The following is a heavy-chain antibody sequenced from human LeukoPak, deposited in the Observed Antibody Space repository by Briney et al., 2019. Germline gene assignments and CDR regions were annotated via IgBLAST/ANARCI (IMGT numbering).Heavy chain of an antibody. J-gene: IGHJ4*02. CDR3: AKDRNSGNYYQTGDFHY. Sequence: GGSLRLSCAASGFTFSSYWMSWVRQAPGKGLEWVANIKQDGSEKYYVDSVKGRFTISRDNAKNSLYLQMNSLRAEDTALYYCAKDRNSGNYYQTGDFHYWGQGTLVTVSS. CDR2: IKQDGSEK. D-gene: IGHD1-26*01. CDR1: GFTFSSYW. V-gene: IGHV3-7*03.